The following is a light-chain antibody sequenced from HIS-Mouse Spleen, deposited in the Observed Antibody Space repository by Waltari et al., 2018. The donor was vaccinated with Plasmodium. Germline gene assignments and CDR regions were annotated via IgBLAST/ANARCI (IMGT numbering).Light chain of an antibody. CDR2: QDS. J-gene: IGLJ2*01. Sequence: SYELTQPPSVSVSPGQTASITCSGDKLGEKYACWYQQKPGQSPVLVIYQDSKRPSGIPERFSGSNSGNTATLTISGTQAMDEADYYCQAWDSSTVVFDGGTKLTVL. CDR1: KLGEKY. V-gene: IGLV3-1*01. CDR3: QAWDSSTVV.